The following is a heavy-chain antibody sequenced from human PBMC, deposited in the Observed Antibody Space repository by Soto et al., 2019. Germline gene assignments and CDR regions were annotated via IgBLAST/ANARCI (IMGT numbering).Heavy chain of an antibody. V-gene: IGHV4-31*03. CDR2: IYYSGST. Sequence: QVQLQESGPGLVKPSQTLSLTCTVSGGSISSGGYYWSWIRQHPGKGLEWIGYIYYSGSTYYNPSLVSRVTVSVDTSKNRFSLKLSSLTAADTSVYSCASTVGSGYGYGNLDYWGQGTLVTVSS. D-gene: IGHD5-18*01. J-gene: IGHJ4*02. CDR1: GGSISSGGYY. CDR3: ASTVGSGYGYGNLDY.